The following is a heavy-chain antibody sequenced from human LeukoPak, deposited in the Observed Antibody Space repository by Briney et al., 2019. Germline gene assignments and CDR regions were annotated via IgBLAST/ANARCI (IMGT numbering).Heavy chain of an antibody. CDR2: MYYSGGT. CDR3: ARRGFRGYDLKY. V-gene: IGHV4-39*07. CDR1: GVYITSSSYY. D-gene: IGHD5-12*01. Sequence: PSETLSLTCSVSGVYITSSSYYWGWIRQPPGKGLEWIGSMYYSGGTDYNPSLQSRVSISVDTSRNQVSLKLNSVTAADTAVYYCARRGFRGYDLKYWGQGILGTGSS. J-gene: IGHJ4*01.